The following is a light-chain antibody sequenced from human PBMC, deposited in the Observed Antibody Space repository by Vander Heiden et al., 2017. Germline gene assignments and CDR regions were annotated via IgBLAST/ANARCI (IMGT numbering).Light chain of an antibody. Sequence: DIQMTHSPSSLSASVGDRVTITCRASQSISSYLNWYQQKPGKAPKLLIYAASSLQSGVPSRFSGSGSGTDFTLTISSLQPEDFATYYCQQSYSTPLFGPGTKVDIK. CDR2: AAS. J-gene: IGKJ3*01. CDR1: QSISSY. CDR3: QQSYSTPL. V-gene: IGKV1-39*01.